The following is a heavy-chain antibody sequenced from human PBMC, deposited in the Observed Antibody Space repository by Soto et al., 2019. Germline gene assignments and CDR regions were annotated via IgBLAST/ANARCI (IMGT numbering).Heavy chain of an antibody. CDR1: GFRFGGYG. J-gene: IGHJ4*02. CDR2: IYFDGSKE. CDR3: ARDRWITGDFPVYGY. Sequence: QVQLVESGGGVVQPGRSLRLSCAASGFRFGGYGMHWFRQAPGKGLEWVAGIYFDGSKEYYTDSVEGRFTISRDNSKNTLTLQMDSLRGEDTAVYYCARDRWITGDFPVYGYWGQGTLVTVSS. V-gene: IGHV3-33*01. D-gene: IGHD1-20*01.